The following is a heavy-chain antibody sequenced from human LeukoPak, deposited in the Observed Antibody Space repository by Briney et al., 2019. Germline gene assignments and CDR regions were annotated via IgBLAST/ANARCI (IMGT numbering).Heavy chain of an antibody. CDR2: ISSNSNYI. CDR3: ARVGAFSAINY. Sequence: PVGSLRLSCAASGFSFSTFDMGWVRQAPGKGLEWLSYISSNSNYIHYAASVKGRFTISRDNAKNSLYLQMNSLRAEDTAVYHCARVGAFSAINYWGQGTLVTVSS. V-gene: IGHV3-21*06. D-gene: IGHD5-18*01. J-gene: IGHJ4*02. CDR1: GFSFSTFD.